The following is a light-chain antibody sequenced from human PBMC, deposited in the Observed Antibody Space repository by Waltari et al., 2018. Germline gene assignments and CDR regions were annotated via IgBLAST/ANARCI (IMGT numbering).Light chain of an antibody. Sequence: QTARITCSGDALPNQYAYWYQQKAGQGPVVVICKDNEGPSGIPERFSGSTAGTTVTLTISGAQPEDEADYYCQSGDITGTYIIFGGGTKLTVL. V-gene: IGLV3-25*03. CDR3: QSGDITGTYII. J-gene: IGLJ2*01. CDR1: ALPNQY. CDR2: KDN.